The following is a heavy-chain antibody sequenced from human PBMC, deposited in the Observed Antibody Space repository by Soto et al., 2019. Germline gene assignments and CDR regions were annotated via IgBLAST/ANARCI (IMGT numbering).Heavy chain of an antibody. CDR1: GYSFTSYW. CDR3: ATQSGAASYYYHMDV. D-gene: IGHD2-15*01. Sequence: GESLKISCKGSGYSFTSYWIGWVRQMPGKGLEWMGIIYPGDSDTRYSPSFQGQVTISADKSISTAYLQWSSLKASDTAMYYCATQSGAASYYYHMDVWGKGTTVTVSS. CDR2: IYPGDSDT. J-gene: IGHJ6*03. V-gene: IGHV5-51*01.